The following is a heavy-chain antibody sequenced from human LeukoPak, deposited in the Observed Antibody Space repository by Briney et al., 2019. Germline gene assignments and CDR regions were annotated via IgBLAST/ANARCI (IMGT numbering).Heavy chain of an antibody. CDR2: IYYSGST. CDR1: GGSISSSPYY. V-gene: IGHV4-61*01. CDR3: ARDSSGYLLYY. Sequence: ASETLSLTCTVSGGSISSSPYYWTWIRQPPGKGLEWIGYIYYSGSTNYNPSLKSRVTISVDTSKNQFSLKLSSVTAADTAVYYCARDSSGYLLYYWGQGTLVTVSS. D-gene: IGHD3-22*01. J-gene: IGHJ4*02.